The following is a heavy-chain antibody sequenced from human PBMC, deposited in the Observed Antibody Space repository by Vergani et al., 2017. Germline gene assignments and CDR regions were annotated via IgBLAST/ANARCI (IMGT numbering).Heavy chain of an antibody. Sequence: QVQLVQSGAEVKKPGSSVKVSCKASGGTFSSYTISWVRQAPGQGLEWMGRIIPILGIANYAQKFQGRVMITADKSTSTAYMELSSLRSEDTAVYYCARDLGYCSGGSCSYWGQGTLVTVSS. CDR1: GGTFSSYT. D-gene: IGHD2-15*01. CDR3: ARDLGYCSGGSCSY. CDR2: IIPILGIA. J-gene: IGHJ4*02. V-gene: IGHV1-69*08.